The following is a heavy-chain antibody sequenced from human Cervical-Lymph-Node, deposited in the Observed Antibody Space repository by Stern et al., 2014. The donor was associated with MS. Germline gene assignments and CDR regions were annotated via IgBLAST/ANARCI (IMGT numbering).Heavy chain of an antibody. CDR1: GGTFSSDA. CDR2: IIPSFGTS. J-gene: IGHJ6*02. CDR3: ARSAGYYSGMDV. V-gene: IGHV1-69*01. Sequence: VQLLESGAEVKKPGSSVKVSCKASGGTFSSDAFSWVRQAPGQGLEWMGAIIPSFGTSSTAQKFQGRLTISADDSTGTSYMELRSLRSEDTAVYYCARSAGYYSGMDVWGQGTTVTVS.